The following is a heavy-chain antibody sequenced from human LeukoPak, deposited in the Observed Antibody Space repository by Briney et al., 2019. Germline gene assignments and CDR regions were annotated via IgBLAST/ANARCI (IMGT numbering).Heavy chain of an antibody. D-gene: IGHD3-16*02. CDR1: GGSISSYY. J-gene: IGHJ3*02. CDR2: IYYSGST. Sequence: SETLSLTCTVSGGSISSYYWSWIRQPPGKGLEGIVYIYYSGSTNYNPSLKRRVTISVDTSKNQFSLKLGFVTAADTAVYYCARDLSLDIWGQGTMVTVSS. CDR3: ARDLSLDI. V-gene: IGHV4-59*01.